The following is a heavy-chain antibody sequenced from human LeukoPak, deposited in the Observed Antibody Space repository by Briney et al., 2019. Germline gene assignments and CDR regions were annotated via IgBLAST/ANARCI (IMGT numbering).Heavy chain of an antibody. CDR1: GGSFSGYY. CDR3: AAGCSSTSCYWYYYTDV. Sequence: SETLSLTCAVYGGSFSGYYWSWIRQPPGKGLEWIGEINQSGSTNYNPSLKSRVTISVDTSKKQFSLRLSPVTAADTAVYYCAAGCSSTSCYWYYYTDVWGNGTTGTVSS. CDR2: INQSGST. V-gene: IGHV4-34*01. D-gene: IGHD2-2*01. J-gene: IGHJ6*03.